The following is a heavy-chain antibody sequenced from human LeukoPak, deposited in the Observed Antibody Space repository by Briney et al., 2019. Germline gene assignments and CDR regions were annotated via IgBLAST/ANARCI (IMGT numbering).Heavy chain of an antibody. J-gene: IGHJ4*02. Sequence: ASVKVSCKASGYSFTSYAINWVRQAPGQGLEWMGRISTYNGNTNYAQKFQGRVTMTTDTSTSTAYVELRSLRSDDTAVYYCARDRVVGHTYFDYWGQGTLVTVSS. CDR1: GYSFTSYA. V-gene: IGHV1-18*01. D-gene: IGHD1-26*01. CDR2: ISTYNGNT. CDR3: ARDRVVGHTYFDY.